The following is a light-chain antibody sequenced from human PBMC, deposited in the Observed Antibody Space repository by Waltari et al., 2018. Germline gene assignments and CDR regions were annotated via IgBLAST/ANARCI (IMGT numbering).Light chain of an antibody. CDR2: GAS. CDR1: QSVSSN. V-gene: IGKV3-15*01. CDR3: HQYFAPPYT. Sequence: EIVLTQSPATLSVSPGERATLSCRASQSVSSNLAWYQHKPGQPPRLLIYGASTRATGIPARFSGSGSGTEFTLTISSLQAEDVAVYHCHQYFAPPYTFGRGTKLEIK. J-gene: IGKJ2*01.